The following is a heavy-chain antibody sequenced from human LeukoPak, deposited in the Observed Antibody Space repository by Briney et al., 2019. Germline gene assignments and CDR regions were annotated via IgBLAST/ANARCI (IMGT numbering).Heavy chain of an antibody. D-gene: IGHD2-15*01. CDR2: ISYDGSNK. V-gene: IGHV3-30*03. J-gene: IGHJ6*02. CDR3: ARDLENCSGGSCYYYYYGVDV. CDR1: GFTFSSYG. Sequence: GRSLRLSCAASGFTFSSYGMHWVRQAPGKGLEWVAVISYDGSNKYYADSVKGRFTISRDNSKNTLYLQMNSLRAEDTAVYYCARDLENCSGGSCYYYYYGVDVWGQGTTVTVSS.